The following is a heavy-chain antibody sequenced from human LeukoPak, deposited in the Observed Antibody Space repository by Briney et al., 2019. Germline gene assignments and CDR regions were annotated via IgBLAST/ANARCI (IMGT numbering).Heavy chain of an antibody. CDR3: ARRTVTFGGVINFDY. V-gene: IGHV4-34*01. CDR1: GGSFSDYY. CDR2: INHSGST. D-gene: IGHD3-16*02. J-gene: IGHJ4*02. Sequence: PSETLSLTCAVYGGSFSDYYWSWIRQPPGKGLEWIGEINHSGSTNYNPSLKSRVTISVDTSKNQFSLKLSSVTAADTAVYYCARRTVTFGGVINFDYWGQGTLVTVSS.